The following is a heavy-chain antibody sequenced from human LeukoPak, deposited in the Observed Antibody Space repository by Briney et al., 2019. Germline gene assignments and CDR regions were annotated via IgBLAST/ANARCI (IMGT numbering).Heavy chain of an antibody. CDR2: ISGSAGST. V-gene: IGHV3-23*01. J-gene: IGHJ5*02. D-gene: IGHD3-22*01. CDR3: AKHTVIPDSSAYHL. CDR1: GFSFSTYA. Sequence: GGSLRFSCAASGFSFSTYAMTWVRQAPGKGLEWVSTISGSAGSTYYADSVKGRFTISRDVSRNKLYLQMNSLSAEDTAVYYCAKHTVIPDSSAYHLWGQGTLVTVSS.